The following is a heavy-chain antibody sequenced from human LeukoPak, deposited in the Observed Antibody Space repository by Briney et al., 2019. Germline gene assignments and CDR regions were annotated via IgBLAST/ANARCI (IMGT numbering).Heavy chain of an antibody. CDR3: AREYSGYDWGQFDY. V-gene: IGHV1-18*01. Sequence: ASVKVSCKASGYTFTSYGISWVRQAPGQGLEWMGWISAYNGNTNYAQKLQGRVTMTTDTSTSTAFMELRSLRSDDTAVYYCAREYSGYDWGQFDYWGQGTLVTVSS. D-gene: IGHD5-12*01. CDR2: ISAYNGNT. CDR1: GYTFTSYG. J-gene: IGHJ4*02.